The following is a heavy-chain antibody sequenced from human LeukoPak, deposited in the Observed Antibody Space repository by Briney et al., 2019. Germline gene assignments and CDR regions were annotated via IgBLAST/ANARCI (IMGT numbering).Heavy chain of an antibody. J-gene: IGHJ4*02. CDR1: GFTFNKYW. CDR3: ASITPGY. Sequence: GGSLRLSCVASGFTFNKYWMHWVRQAAGKGLVWVSRINPDGSSTDYADSVKGRFTISRDNAKNTLYLQMNTLRAEDTALYFCASITPGYWGQVNLVTVSS. D-gene: IGHD1-14*01. V-gene: IGHV3-74*01. CDR2: INPDGSST.